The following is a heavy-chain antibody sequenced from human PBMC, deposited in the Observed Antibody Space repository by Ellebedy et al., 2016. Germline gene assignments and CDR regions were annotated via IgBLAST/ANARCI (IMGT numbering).Heavy chain of an antibody. CDR2: IYWDDDK. CDR1: GFSLSTSGVG. Sequence: SGPTLVXPTQTLTLTCTFSGFSLSTSGVGVGWIRQPPGKALEWLALIYWDDDKRYSPSLKSRLTITKDTSKNQVVLTMTNMDPVDTATYYCAHGPGVGLENYFDYWGQGTLVTVSS. J-gene: IGHJ4*02. CDR3: AHGPGVGLENYFDY. V-gene: IGHV2-5*02. D-gene: IGHD7-27*01.